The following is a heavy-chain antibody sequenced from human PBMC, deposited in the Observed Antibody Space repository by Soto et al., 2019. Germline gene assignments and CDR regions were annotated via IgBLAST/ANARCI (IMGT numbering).Heavy chain of an antibody. J-gene: IGHJ5*02. D-gene: IGHD6-19*01. Sequence: GGSLRLSCAASGFTFSSYGMHWVRQAPGKGLEWVAVIWYDGSNKYYADSVKGRFTISRDNSKNTLYLQMNSLRAEDAAVYYCASKGRDAYSSGWWRGNNWFDPWGQGTLVTVSS. CDR2: IWYDGSNK. CDR1: GFTFSSYG. CDR3: ASKGRDAYSSGWWRGNNWFDP. V-gene: IGHV3-33*01.